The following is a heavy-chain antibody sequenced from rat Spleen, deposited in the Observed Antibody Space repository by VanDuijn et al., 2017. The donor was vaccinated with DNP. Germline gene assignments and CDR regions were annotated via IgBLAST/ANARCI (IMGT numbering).Heavy chain of an antibody. J-gene: IGHJ2*01. Sequence: EVQILESGGGLVQPGNSLKLSCATSGFTFSTAWMYWYRQFPEKRLEWVARIKAKSNNYATDYTESVKGRFTISRDDSKSSIYLKMNNLKEEDTAIYYCAFNYGSDFDYWGQGVMVTVSA. CDR1: GFTFSTAW. D-gene: IGHD1-3*01. V-gene: IGHV6-6*01. CDR3: AFNYGSDFDY. CDR2: IKAKSNNYAT.